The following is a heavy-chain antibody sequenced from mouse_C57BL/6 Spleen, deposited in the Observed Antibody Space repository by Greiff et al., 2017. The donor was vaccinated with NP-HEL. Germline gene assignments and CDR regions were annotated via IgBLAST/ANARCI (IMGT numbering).Heavy chain of an antibody. CDR3: ARYYYGSSYEAMDY. CDR2: INYDGSST. Sequence: EVMLVESEGGLVQPGRSMKLSCTASGFTFSDYYMAWVRQVPEKGLEWVANINYDGSSTYYLDSLKSRFIISRDNAKNILYLQMSSLKSEDTATYYCARYYYGSSYEAMDYWGQGTSVTVSS. D-gene: IGHD1-1*01. V-gene: IGHV5-16*01. CDR1: GFTFSDYY. J-gene: IGHJ4*01.